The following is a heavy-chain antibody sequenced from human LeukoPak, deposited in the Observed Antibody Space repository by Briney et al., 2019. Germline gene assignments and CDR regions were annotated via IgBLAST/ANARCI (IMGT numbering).Heavy chain of an antibody. V-gene: IGHV1-69*13. CDR1: GGTFSSYA. D-gene: IGHD6-6*01. Sequence: GASVKVSCKASGGTFSSYAISWVRQAPGQGLEWMGGIIPIFGTANYAQKFQGRVTITADESTSTAYMELSGLRSEDTAVYYCARVSIAARPIGALYYYYGMDVWGQGTTVTVSS. J-gene: IGHJ6*02. CDR3: ARVSIAARPIGALYYYYGMDV. CDR2: IIPIFGTA.